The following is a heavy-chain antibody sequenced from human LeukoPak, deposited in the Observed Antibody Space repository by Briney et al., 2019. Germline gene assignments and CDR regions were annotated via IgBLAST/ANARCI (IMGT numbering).Heavy chain of an antibody. CDR1: GGSMSSENEY. D-gene: IGHD3-22*01. CDR3: ARASYSYDINGWVPFDY. V-gene: IGHV4-39*01. J-gene: IGHJ4*02. CDR2: VYNTGST. Sequence: SETLSLTCSVSGGSMSSENEYWGWIRQTPGKGLEWIGSVYNTGSTDYNPSLKRRFSISIDTSKNQFSLRLSSVTAADTAVYYCARASYSYDINGWVPFDYWGQGTLVTVSS.